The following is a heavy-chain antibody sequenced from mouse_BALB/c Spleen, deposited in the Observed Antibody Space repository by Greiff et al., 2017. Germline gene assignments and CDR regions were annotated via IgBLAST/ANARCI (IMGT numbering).Heavy chain of an antibody. D-gene: IGHD4-1*01. V-gene: IGHV1-5*01. J-gene: IGHJ2*01. CDR3: TKSGNWEGYFDY. CDR1: GYTFTSYW. CDR2: IYPGNSDT. Sequence: VQLQQSGTVLARPGASVKMSCKASGYTFTSYWMHWVKQRPGQGLEWIGAIYPGNSDTSYNQKFKGKAKLTAVTSTSTAYMELSSLTNEDSAVYYCTKSGNWEGYFDYWGQGTTLTVSS.